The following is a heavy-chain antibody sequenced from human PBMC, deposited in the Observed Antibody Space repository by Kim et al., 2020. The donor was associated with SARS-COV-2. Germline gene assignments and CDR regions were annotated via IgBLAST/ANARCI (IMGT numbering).Heavy chain of an antibody. CDR3: ARHLSTAMPKVFDY. Sequence: GGSLRLSCAASGFSFSTYSMNWVRQAPGKGLEWVSTISRNSHYIYYADSVEGRFTIFRDNAENSLYLQMNSLRAEDTAVYYCARHLSTAMPKVFDYWGQG. V-gene: IGHV3-21*01. D-gene: IGHD5-18*01. CDR1: GFSFSTYS. J-gene: IGHJ4*02. CDR2: ISRNSHYI.